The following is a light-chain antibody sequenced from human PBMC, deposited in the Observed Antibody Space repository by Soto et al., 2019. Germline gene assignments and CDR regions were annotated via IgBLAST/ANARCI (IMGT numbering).Light chain of an antibody. CDR2: AAS. Sequence: IQMNQSPSSMSASLGYTFTITCLASQDISSRLAWFQQKPGRAPKYVIQAASMLQSGFPSRFAGSRSRTEFAITISSLKTDDFATYYCQQYNNYSCTFGQGTKVDI. V-gene: IGKV1D-16*01. CDR1: QDISSR. J-gene: IGKJ1*01. CDR3: QQYNNYSCT.